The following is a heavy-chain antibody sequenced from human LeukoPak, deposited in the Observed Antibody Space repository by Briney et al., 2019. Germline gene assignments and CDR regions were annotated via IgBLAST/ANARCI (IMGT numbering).Heavy chain of an antibody. J-gene: IGHJ6*03. CDR3: ARDHRLQSPHLFGYMDV. Sequence: ASVKVSCKASGYTFTSYYMHWVRQAPGQGLEWMGIINPSGGSTSYAQKFQGRVTMTRDMSTSTVYMELSSLRSEDTAVYCCARDHRLQSPHLFGYMDVWGKGTTVTVSS. V-gene: IGHV1-46*01. CDR2: INPSGGST. CDR1: GYTFTSYY. D-gene: IGHD2-15*01.